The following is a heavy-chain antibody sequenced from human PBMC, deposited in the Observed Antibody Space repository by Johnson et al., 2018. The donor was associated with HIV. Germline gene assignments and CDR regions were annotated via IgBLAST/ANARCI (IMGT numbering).Heavy chain of an antibody. CDR3: ARGLGSYSSGYPMLDAFDI. CDR2: ISYDGGNR. V-gene: IGHV3-30*07. CDR1: GFTFSSYW. Sequence: QVQLVESGGGLVQPGGSLRLSCAASGFTFSSYWMSWVRQAPGRGLEWVAVISYDGGNRYYADSVKGRFTISRDNSKNTLYLQMNSLIAGDTAVYYCARGLGSYSSGYPMLDAFDIWGQGTMVTVSS. J-gene: IGHJ3*02. D-gene: IGHD3-22*01.